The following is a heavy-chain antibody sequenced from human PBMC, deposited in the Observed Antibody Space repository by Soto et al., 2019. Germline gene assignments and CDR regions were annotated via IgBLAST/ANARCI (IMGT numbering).Heavy chain of an antibody. Sequence: AESLKISCKGSGYSFTSYWISWVRQMPGKGLERMGRIDPSDSYTNYSPSFQGHVTISADKSIGTAYLQWSSLKASDTAMYYCARHDYVWGSYPLGGYWGQGTLVTVSS. J-gene: IGHJ4*02. D-gene: IGHD3-16*02. V-gene: IGHV5-10-1*01. CDR3: ARHDYVWGSYPLGGY. CDR2: IDPSDSYT. CDR1: GYSFTSYW.